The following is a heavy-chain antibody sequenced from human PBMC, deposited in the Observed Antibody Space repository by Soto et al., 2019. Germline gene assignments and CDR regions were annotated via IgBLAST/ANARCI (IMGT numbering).Heavy chain of an antibody. J-gene: IGHJ4*02. CDR2: INAGNGNT. Sequence: ASVKVSCKASGYTFTSYAMHWVRQAPRQRLEWMGWINAGNGNTKYSQKFQGRVTITRDTSAGTVYMQLSSLTSENTAVYYCARDDSGFSGSHYIDYFNYWGQGALVTVSS. V-gene: IGHV1-3*01. CDR1: GYTFTSYA. CDR3: ARDDSGFSGSHYIDYFNY. D-gene: IGHD1-26*01.